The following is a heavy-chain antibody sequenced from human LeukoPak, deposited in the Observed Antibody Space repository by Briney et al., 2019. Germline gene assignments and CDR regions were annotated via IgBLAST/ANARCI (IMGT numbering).Heavy chain of an antibody. CDR3: AKDEATSGGGLAS. V-gene: IGHV3-53*01. D-gene: IGHD3-16*01. J-gene: IGHJ4*02. Sequence: GSLRLSCAASGFTVSGTHMSWVRRAPGKGLEWVSAMYTGGTTYYADSVQGRFTISRDTSKNTLYLHMNILRADDTAVYYCAKDEATSGGGLASWGQGTLVTVSS. CDR2: MYTGGTT. CDR1: GFTVSGTH.